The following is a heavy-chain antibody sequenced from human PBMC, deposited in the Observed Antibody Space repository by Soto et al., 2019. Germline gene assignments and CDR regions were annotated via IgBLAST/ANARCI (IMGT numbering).Heavy chain of an antibody. CDR3: ASSLYYDSSGYYSPYYYYGMDV. Sequence: ASVKVSCKASGYNFTSYGISWVRQARGQGLEWMGWISAYNGNTNYAQKIQGRATMTTDTSTSTAYMELRSLRSDDRAVYYCASSLYYDSSGYYSPYYYYGMDVWGQGTLVTVSS. J-gene: IGHJ6*02. CDR2: ISAYNGNT. CDR1: GYNFTSYG. V-gene: IGHV1-18*04. D-gene: IGHD3-22*01.